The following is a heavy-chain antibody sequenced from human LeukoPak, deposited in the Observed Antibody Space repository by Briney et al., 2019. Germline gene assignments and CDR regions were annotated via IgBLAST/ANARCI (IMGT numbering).Heavy chain of an antibody. Sequence: GGSLRLSCAASGFTFSTYWMNWVRQVPGKGLEWVANIKQDGSERNYVDSVKGRFTISRDNAKNSLYLQMNSLRVEDTAVYYCARDKVAGSMAGSNFDYWGQGTLVTVSS. J-gene: IGHJ4*02. CDR2: IKQDGSER. CDR3: ARDKVAGSMAGSNFDY. CDR1: GFTFSTYW. D-gene: IGHD6-19*01. V-gene: IGHV3-7*01.